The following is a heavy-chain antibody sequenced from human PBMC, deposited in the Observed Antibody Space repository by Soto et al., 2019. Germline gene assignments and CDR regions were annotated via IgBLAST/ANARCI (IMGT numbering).Heavy chain of an antibody. J-gene: IGHJ4*02. CDR3: SRHKTIIRMVYAIDY. V-gene: IGHV4-39*01. Sequence: QLQLQESGPGLVKPSETLSLTCTVSGGSISSSSYYWYWMRQATGQGLEWIGSIYYSGSTYYNPSLHSRGTIAVDTSKNQFSLKLISLTAADTAEYYFSRHKTIIRMVYAIDYWGQGTLVTVSS. CDR1: GGSISSSSYY. CDR2: IYYSGST. D-gene: IGHD2-8*01.